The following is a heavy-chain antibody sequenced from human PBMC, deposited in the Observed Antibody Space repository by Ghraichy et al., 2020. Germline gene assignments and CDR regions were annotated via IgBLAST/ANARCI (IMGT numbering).Heavy chain of an antibody. CDR1: GGSISSSSYY. CDR3: AREQMATITPLVDY. D-gene: IGHD5-24*01. CDR2: IYYSGST. V-gene: IGHV4-39*07. J-gene: IGHJ4*02. Sequence: SQTLSLPCTVSGGSISSSSYYWGWIRQPPGKGLEWIGSIYYSGSTYYNPSLKSRVTISVDTSKNQFSLKLSSVTAADTAVYYCAREQMATITPLVDYWGQGTLVTVSS.